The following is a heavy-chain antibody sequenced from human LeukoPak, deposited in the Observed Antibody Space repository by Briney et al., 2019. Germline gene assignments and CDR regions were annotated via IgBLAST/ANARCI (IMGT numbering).Heavy chain of an antibody. D-gene: IGHD6-19*01. CDR3: AGGSGWYHQHEYFQH. V-gene: IGHV3-21*01. CDR2: ISSSSSYI. CDR1: GFTFSSYS. J-gene: IGHJ1*01. Sequence: PGGSLRLSCAASGFTFSSYSMNWVRQAPGKGLEWVSSISSSSSYIYYADSVKGRFTISRDNAKNSLYLQMNSLRAEDTAVYYCAGGSGWYHQHEYFQHWGQGTLVTVSS.